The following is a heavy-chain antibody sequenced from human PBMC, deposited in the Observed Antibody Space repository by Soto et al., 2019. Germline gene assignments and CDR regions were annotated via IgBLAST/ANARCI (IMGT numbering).Heavy chain of an antibody. CDR1: GYTFTTYG. D-gene: IGHD4-17*01. CDR2: ISAYSGNT. CDR3: ARVVKAGDYGDSGRYYFDY. V-gene: IGHV1-18*04. J-gene: IGHJ4*01. Sequence: QVQLVQSGAEVKKPGASVKVSCKASGYTFTTYGITWVRQAPGQGLEWMGWISAYSGNTNYAQKLQGRLTVTTDTSTNTAYMDLRGLRSDDTAVYYCARVVKAGDYGDSGRYYFDYWGHGTLVTVSS.